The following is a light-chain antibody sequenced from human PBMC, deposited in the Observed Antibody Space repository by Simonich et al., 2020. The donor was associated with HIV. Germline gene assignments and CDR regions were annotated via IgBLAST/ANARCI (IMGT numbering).Light chain of an antibody. CDR3: QQYNYWLIT. J-gene: IGKJ5*01. CDR1: QSVSSF. Sequence: EIVLTQSPATLSLSPGERATLSCRASQSVSSFLAWYQQKPGQAPRLLIYGASTRATGIPARFSGSGSGTEFTLTISSMQSEDFAVYYCQQYNYWLITFGQGTRLEIK. V-gene: IGKV3-15*01. CDR2: GAS.